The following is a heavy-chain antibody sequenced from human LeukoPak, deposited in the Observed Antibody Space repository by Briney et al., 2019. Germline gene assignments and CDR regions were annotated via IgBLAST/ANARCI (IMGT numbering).Heavy chain of an antibody. CDR1: GGTFSSYA. CDR3: ARDTVVTAIIYYYYYMDV. V-gene: IGHV1-18*01. D-gene: IGHD2-21*02. Sequence: ASVKVSCKASGGTFSSYAISWVRQAPGQGLEWMGWISAYNGNTNYAQKLQGRVTMTTDTSTSTAYMELRSLRSDDTAVYYCARDTVVTAIIYYYYYMDVWGKGTTVTVSS. J-gene: IGHJ6*03. CDR2: ISAYNGNT.